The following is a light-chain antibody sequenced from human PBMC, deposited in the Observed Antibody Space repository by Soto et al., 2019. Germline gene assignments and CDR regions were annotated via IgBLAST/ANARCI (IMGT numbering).Light chain of an antibody. CDR3: QHYNSYSEA. J-gene: IGKJ1*01. CDR2: DAS. V-gene: IGKV1-5*01. CDR1: QSISSW. Sequence: DIQMTQSPSTLSASVGDRVTITCRASQSISSWLAWYQQKPGKAPKLLIYDASSLESGVPSRFRGSGSGTEFTLTISSLQPDDFATYYCQHYNSYSEAFGQGTKVDIK.